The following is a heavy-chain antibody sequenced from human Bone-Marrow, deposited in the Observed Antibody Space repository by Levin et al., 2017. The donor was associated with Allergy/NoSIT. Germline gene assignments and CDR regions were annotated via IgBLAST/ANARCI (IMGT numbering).Heavy chain of an antibody. V-gene: IGHV3-21*01. CDR1: GFTFSDYS. J-gene: IGHJ3*02. D-gene: IGHD3-16*01. CDR3: ARERFHYVWADAFDI. Sequence: GGSLRLSCAASGFTFSDYSINWVRQTPGKGLEWVAAISSTTISFTDYADSVKGRFTISRDNAKNSVYLQMNSLRAEDTAVYYCARERFHYVWADAFDIWGQGTMVTVSS. CDR2: ISSTTISFT.